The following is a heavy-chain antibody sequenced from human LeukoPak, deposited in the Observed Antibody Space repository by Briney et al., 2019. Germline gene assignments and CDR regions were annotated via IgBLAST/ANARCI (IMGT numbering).Heavy chain of an antibody. V-gene: IGHV1-2*02. Sequence: ASVKVSCTASGYTFTGYYMHWVRQAPGQGLEWMGWINPNSGGTSYEQKFQGRVTMTRDTSITTAYMELSRLTSDDTAVYYCARGGIAAGDYWGQGTLVTVSS. CDR1: GYTFTGYY. CDR3: ARGGIAAGDY. D-gene: IGHD6-13*01. CDR2: INPNSGGT. J-gene: IGHJ4*02.